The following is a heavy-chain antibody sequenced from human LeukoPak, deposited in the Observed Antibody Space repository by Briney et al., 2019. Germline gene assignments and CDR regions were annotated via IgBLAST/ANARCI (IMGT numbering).Heavy chain of an antibody. D-gene: IGHD6-19*01. CDR1: GGSISSSSYY. J-gene: IGHJ4*02. CDR2: IYYSGST. V-gene: IGHV4-39*07. CDR3: ARDRGSGWDG. Sequence: SETLSLTCTVSGGSISSSSYYWGWIRQPPGKGLEWIGSIYYSGSTYYNPSLKSRVTISVDTSKNQFSLKLSSVTAADTAVYYCARDRGSGWDGWGQGTLVTVSS.